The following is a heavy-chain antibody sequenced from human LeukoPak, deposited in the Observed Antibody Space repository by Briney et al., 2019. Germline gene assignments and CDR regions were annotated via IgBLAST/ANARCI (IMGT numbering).Heavy chain of an antibody. CDR2: ISYDGSNK. CDR3: ARDYMVRGFFDY. D-gene: IGHD3-10*01. Sequence: GGSLRLSCAASGFTFSSYAMHWVRQAPGKGLEWVAVISYDGSNKYYADSVKGRFTISRDNSKNTLYLQMNSPRAEDTAVYYCARDYMVRGFFDYWGQGTLVTVSS. V-gene: IGHV3-30-3*01. J-gene: IGHJ4*02. CDR1: GFTFSSYA.